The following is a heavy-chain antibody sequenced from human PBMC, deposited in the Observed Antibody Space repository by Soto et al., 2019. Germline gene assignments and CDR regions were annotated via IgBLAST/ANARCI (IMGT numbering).Heavy chain of an antibody. D-gene: IGHD3-9*01. Sequence: PSETLSLTCAVYGGSFSGYYWSWIRQPPGKGLEWIGGINHSGSTNYNPSLKSRVTISVDTSKNQFSLKLSSVTAADTAVYYCARDYYDILTGYYPFDYWGQGXLVTVSS. J-gene: IGHJ4*02. CDR2: INHSGST. CDR1: GGSFSGYY. CDR3: ARDYYDILTGYYPFDY. V-gene: IGHV4-34*01.